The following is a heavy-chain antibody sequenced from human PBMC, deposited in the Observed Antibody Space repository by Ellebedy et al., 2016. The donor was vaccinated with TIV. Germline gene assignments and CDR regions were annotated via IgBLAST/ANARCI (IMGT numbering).Heavy chain of an antibody. D-gene: IGHD6-19*01. J-gene: IGHJ4*02. V-gene: IGHV4-34*01. CDR2: INHSGGT. CDR3: ARGQWLERFDY. Sequence: SETLSLTXAVYGGSFSGYYWSWIRQPPGKGLEWIGEINHSGGTNYNPSLKSRVTISVDTSKNQFSLKLSSVTAADTAVYYCARGQWLERFDYWGQGTLVTVSS. CDR1: GGSFSGYY.